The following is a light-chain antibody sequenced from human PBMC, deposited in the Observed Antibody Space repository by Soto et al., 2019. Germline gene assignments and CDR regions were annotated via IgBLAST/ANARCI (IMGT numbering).Light chain of an antibody. CDR3: SSYVGTNSYV. CDR2: EVY. Sequence: APMTQPPSASGSPGQSVTISCTGTGSDVGGYNYVSWYQHHPGKAPKLIIYEVYKRPSGVPDRFSGSKSGNTAALTVSGLQAEDEADYYCSSYVGTNSYVFGTGTKVTV. V-gene: IGLV2-8*01. J-gene: IGLJ1*01. CDR1: GSDVGGYNY.